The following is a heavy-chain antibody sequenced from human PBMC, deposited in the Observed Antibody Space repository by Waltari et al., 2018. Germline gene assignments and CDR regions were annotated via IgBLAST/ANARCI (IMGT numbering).Heavy chain of an antibody. Sequence: QVQLVQSGAEVKKPGASVKVSCKASGYTFTSYYMHWVRQAPGQALEWMGMISPSGGSTSYGRKFQGRCTMTRDTSTSTVYMELSSLRSEDTAVYYCRTVTTRSGGFDYWGQGTLVTVSS. CDR2: ISPSGGST. V-gene: IGHV1-46*01. J-gene: IGHJ4*02. D-gene: IGHD4-17*01. CDR3: RTVTTRSGGFDY. CDR1: GYTFTSYY.